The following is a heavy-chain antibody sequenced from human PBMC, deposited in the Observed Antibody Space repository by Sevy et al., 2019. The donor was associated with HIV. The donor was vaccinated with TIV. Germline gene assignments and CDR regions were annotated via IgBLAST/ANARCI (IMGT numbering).Heavy chain of an antibody. CDR1: GFTFRNYV. D-gene: IGHD3-10*01. CDR3: AKRVAGALAALDI. Sequence: GGSLRLSCAASGFTFRNYVMNWVRQPPGKGLEWVSVISDGGGTTYYADSVKGRFTISRDDSKSTLNLQMNSLTVEDTAVYFCAKRVAGALAALDIWGQGTMVTVSS. CDR2: ISDGGGTT. J-gene: IGHJ3*02. V-gene: IGHV3-23*01.